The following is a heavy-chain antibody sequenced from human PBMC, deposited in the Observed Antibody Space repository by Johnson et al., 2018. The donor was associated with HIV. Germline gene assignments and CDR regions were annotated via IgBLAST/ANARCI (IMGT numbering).Heavy chain of an antibody. Sequence: QLVESGGGVVQPGRSLRLSCAASGFTFSSYAMHWVRQAPGKGLEWVAVISYDGSNKYYADSVKGRFTISRDNSKNTLYLQMNSLRAEDTAVYYCARLPGYSSGWTLGAFDIWGQGTMVTVSS. V-gene: IGHV3-30*04. CDR2: ISYDGSNK. J-gene: IGHJ3*02. CDR1: GFTFSSYA. CDR3: ARLPGYSSGWTLGAFDI. D-gene: IGHD6-19*01.